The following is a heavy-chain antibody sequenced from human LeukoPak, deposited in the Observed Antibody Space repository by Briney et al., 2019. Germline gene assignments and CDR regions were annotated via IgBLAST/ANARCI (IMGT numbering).Heavy chain of an antibody. CDR3: ARGLYYYDSGGYPD. CDR1: GFTFSNYG. D-gene: IGHD3-22*01. CDR2: IRYDASNE. J-gene: IGHJ4*02. V-gene: IGHV3-30*02. Sequence: GGSLRLSCAASGFTFSNYGMHWVRQAPGKGLEWVAFIRYDASNEYYADSVKGRFTISRDNSKNTLYLQMNSLRTEDTAVYYCARGLYYYDSGGYPDWGQGTLVTVSS.